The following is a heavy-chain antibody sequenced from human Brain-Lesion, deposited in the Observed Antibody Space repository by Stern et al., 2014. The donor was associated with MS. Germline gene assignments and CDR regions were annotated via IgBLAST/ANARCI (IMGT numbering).Heavy chain of an antibody. Sequence: EVQLVESGGGLVQPGGSLRLSCAASGMTVSFSWMSWVRQAPGKGLEWVANIKEDGTEKFYVDSVKGRFTISRDNPKNTLYLQMNNLRVEDTAVYYCARDTWYGGCFDPWGQGTLVTVSS. CDR3: ARDTWYGGCFDP. D-gene: IGHD6-13*01. CDR2: IKEDGTEK. V-gene: IGHV3-7*01. J-gene: IGHJ5*02. CDR1: GMTVSFSW.